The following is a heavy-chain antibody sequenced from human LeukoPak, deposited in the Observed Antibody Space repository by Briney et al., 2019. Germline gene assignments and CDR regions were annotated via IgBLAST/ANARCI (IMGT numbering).Heavy chain of an antibody. Sequence: GGSLRLSCAASGFTFSSYWMHWVRQAPGKGLEWVSGINWNGGSTGYADSVKGRFTISRDNAKNSLYLQMNSLRAEDTALYYCARADGLYYYDSSGQTLFDYWGQGTLVTVSS. CDR1: GFTFSSYW. D-gene: IGHD3-22*01. CDR3: ARADGLYYYDSSGQTLFDY. V-gene: IGHV3-20*04. J-gene: IGHJ4*02. CDR2: INWNGGST.